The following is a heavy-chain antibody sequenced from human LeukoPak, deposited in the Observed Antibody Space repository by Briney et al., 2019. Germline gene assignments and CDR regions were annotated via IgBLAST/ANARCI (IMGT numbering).Heavy chain of an antibody. CDR1: GFTFSNYA. Sequence: PGGSLRLSCAASGFTFSNYAMSWVRQAPGKGLKWVATVNDNGAATYYADSVKGRFTISRDNSKNALYLQLNSPRAEDTAIYYCVKEGSYYLDVWGKGTTVTVSS. J-gene: IGHJ6*03. CDR3: VKEGSYYLDV. V-gene: IGHV3-23*01. CDR2: VNDNGAAT.